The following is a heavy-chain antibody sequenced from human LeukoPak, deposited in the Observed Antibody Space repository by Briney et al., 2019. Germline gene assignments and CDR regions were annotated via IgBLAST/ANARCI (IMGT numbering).Heavy chain of an antibody. CDR3: AKSFGYSRSWFDY. V-gene: IGHV3-23*01. J-gene: IGHJ4*02. D-gene: IGHD6-13*01. CDR1: GFTFSSYA. Sequence: AGSLRLSCAASGFTFSSYAMSWARQAPGKGLEWVSGISGNGGGTYYADSVKGRFTISRDNSKNTLYLQMNSLRAEDTAVYYCAKSFGYSRSWFDYWGEGTPVTVSS. CDR2: ISGNGGGT.